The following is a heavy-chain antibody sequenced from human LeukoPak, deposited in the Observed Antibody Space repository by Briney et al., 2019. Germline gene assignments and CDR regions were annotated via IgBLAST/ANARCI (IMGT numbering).Heavy chain of an antibody. CDR2: IYHSGST. D-gene: IGHD6-19*01. Sequence: SETLSPTCAVSDGSISSGGYSWSWIRQPPGKGLEWIGYIYHSGSTYYNPSLKSRVTISVDRSKNQFSLKLSSVTAADTAVYYCARAVGSGWSWYYGMDVWGQGTTVTVSS. CDR1: DGSISSGGYS. J-gene: IGHJ6*02. V-gene: IGHV4-30-2*01. CDR3: ARAVGSGWSWYYGMDV.